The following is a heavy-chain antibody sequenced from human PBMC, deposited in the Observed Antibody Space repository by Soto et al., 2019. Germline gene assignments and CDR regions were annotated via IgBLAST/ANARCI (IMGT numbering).Heavy chain of an antibody. CDR2: INTDGSST. D-gene: IGHD2-15*01. V-gene: IGHV3-74*01. CDR1: GFSFNSYW. CDR3: ARSPGGYYID. J-gene: IGHJ3*01. Sequence: GGSLRLSCADSGFSFNSYWMHWVRQGPGKGLVWVSRINTDGSSTNYADSVKGRFTISRDNAKNTLYLQMDSLRAEDTAVYYCARSPGGYYIDWGQGTMVTVSS.